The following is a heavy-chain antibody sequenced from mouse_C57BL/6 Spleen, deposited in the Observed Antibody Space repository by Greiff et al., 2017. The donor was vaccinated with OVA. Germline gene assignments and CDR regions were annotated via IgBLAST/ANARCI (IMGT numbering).Heavy chain of an antibody. V-gene: IGHV1-15*01. D-gene: IGHD4-1*01. CDR2: IDPETGGT. CDR1: GYTFTDYE. CDR3: TRRWDWDY. J-gene: IGHJ2*01. Sequence: QVQLKESGAELVRPGASVTLSCKASGYTFTDYEMHWVKQTPVHGLEWIGAIDPETGGTAYNQKFKGKAILTADKSSSTAYMELRSLTSEDSAVYYCTRRWDWDYWGQGTTLTVSS.